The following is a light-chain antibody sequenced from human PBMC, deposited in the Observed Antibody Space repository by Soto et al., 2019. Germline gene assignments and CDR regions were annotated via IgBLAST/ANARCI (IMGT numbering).Light chain of an antibody. CDR3: LKHSTYPLK. CDR1: RGVRGD. J-gene: IGKJ1*01. Sequence: DIQMTPSQSSLSASVLDRVNITCRASRGVRGDLAWYQAKPGKAPQRLIFAASSLESGVPSRFSGSGSGTEFTLTISSLQPDDFAIYYCLKHSTYPLKFGQGTKVDIK. CDR2: AAS. V-gene: IGKV1-17*01.